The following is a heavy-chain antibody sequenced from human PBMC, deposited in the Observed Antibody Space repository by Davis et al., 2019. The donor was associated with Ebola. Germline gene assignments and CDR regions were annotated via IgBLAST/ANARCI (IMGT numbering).Heavy chain of an antibody. J-gene: IGHJ4*02. V-gene: IGHV3-30*03. CDR3: AVTTIWTPNEY. Sequence: GESLKISCAVSGFTFSHYGMHWVRQAPGKGLEWVAVITYDGSNKYYADSVKGRFTISRDNSKSTLYLQMNSLRAEDTAVYYCAVTTIWTPNEYWGQGTLVTVSS. CDR2: ITYDGSNK. D-gene: IGHD3-3*01. CDR1: GFTFSHYG.